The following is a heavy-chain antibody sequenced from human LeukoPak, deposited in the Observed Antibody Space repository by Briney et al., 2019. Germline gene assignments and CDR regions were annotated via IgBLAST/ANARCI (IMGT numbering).Heavy chain of an antibody. Sequence: ASETLSLTCTVSGGSISSYYWSWIRQPPGKGLEWIGYIYYSGSTNYNPSLKSRVTISVDTSKNQFSLKLSSVTAADTAVYYCARASDYGDDSNWFDPWGQGTLVTVSS. D-gene: IGHD4-17*01. CDR2: IYYSGST. CDR1: GGSISSYY. CDR3: ARASDYGDDSNWFDP. V-gene: IGHV4-59*01. J-gene: IGHJ5*02.